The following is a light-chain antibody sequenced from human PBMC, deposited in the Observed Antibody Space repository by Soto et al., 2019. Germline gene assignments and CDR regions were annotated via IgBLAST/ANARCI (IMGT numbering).Light chain of an antibody. Sequence: QSALTQPASVSGSPGQSITISCTGTSSDVGGYNYVSWYQQHPGKAPKLMIYDVSNRPSGVSNRFSGSKSGNTASLTISGLQAEDEVDYYCTSHTSTSTRVFGGGTKLTVL. V-gene: IGLV2-14*01. CDR3: TSHTSTSTRV. CDR2: DVS. CDR1: SSDVGGYNY. J-gene: IGLJ2*01.